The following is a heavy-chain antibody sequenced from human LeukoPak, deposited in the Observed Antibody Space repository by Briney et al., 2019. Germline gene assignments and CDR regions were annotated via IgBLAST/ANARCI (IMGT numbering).Heavy chain of an antibody. J-gene: IGHJ6*03. D-gene: IGHD3-10*01. Sequence: SETLSLTCTVSGGSISSSSYYWSWIRQPPGKGLEWIGYIYYSGSTNYNPSLKSRVTISVDTSKNQFSLKLSSVTAADTAVYYCARVGYGSGLWSRYYYYMDVWGKGTTVTISS. CDR3: ARVGYGSGLWSRYYYYMDV. CDR1: GGSISSSSYY. CDR2: IYYSGST. V-gene: IGHV4-61*01.